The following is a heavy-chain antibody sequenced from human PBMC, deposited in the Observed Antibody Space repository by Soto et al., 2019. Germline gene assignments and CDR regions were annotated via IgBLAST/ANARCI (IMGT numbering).Heavy chain of an antibody. CDR3: ARDLDPLLVTFDY. Sequence: GGSLRLSCAASGFTFSSYEMNWVRQAPGKGLEWVSYISSSGSTIYYADSVKGRFTISRDNAKNSLYLQMNSLRAEDTAVYYCARDLDPLLVTFDYWGQGTLVPVSS. J-gene: IGHJ4*02. CDR1: GFTFSSYE. V-gene: IGHV3-48*03. CDR2: ISSSGSTI. D-gene: IGHD2-2*01.